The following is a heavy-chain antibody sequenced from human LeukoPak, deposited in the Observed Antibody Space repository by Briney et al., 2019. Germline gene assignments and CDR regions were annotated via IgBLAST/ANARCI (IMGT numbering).Heavy chain of an antibody. Sequence: GGSLRLSCAASGFTFSSYSMNWVRQAPGKGLEWVSSISSSGAYIFYADSVKGRFTISRDNSKNTLYLQMNSLRAEDTAVYHCATSRVISDNYFDYWGQGTLVTVSS. D-gene: IGHD3-22*01. CDR3: ATSRVISDNYFDY. CDR2: ISSSGAYI. J-gene: IGHJ4*02. CDR1: GFTFSSYS. V-gene: IGHV3-21*04.